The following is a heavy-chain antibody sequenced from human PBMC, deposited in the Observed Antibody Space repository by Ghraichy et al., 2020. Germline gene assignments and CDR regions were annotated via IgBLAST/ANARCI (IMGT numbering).Heavy chain of an antibody. CDR1: GYTLTELS. J-gene: IGHJ6*02. CDR2: FDPEDGET. CDR3: TKQLLLPSDYYYGMDV. V-gene: IGHV1-24*01. Sequence: ASVKVSCKVSGYTLTELSMHWVRQAPGKGLEWMGGFDPEDGETIYAQKFQGRVTMTEDISTDTAYMELSSLRSEDTAVYYCTKQLLLPSDYYYGMDVWGQGTTVTVSS. D-gene: IGHD1-1*01.